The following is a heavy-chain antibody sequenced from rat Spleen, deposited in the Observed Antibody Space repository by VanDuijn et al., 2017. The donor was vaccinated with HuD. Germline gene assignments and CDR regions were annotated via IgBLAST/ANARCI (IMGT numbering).Heavy chain of an antibody. CDR1: GFSLTTYS. CDR3: TRDPITTRDYFDY. V-gene: IGHV2-63*01. Sequence: QVQLKESGPGLVQPSETLSLTCTVSGFSLTTYSVSWVRQPSGKGPEWLGKMWYDGDTAFNSFLKSRLTITRDTSKNQVFLKMSNLQTADTGTYYCTRDPITTRDYFDYWGQGVMVTVSS. J-gene: IGHJ2*01. CDR2: MWYDGDT. D-gene: IGHD1-1*01.